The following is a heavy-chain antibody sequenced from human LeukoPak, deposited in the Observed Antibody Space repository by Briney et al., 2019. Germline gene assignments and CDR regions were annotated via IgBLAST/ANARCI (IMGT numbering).Heavy chain of an antibody. CDR1: GGTFSSYA. D-gene: IGHD3-22*01. CDR3: AEHYYDSSGYYSDY. J-gene: IGHJ4*02. V-gene: IGHV1-69*04. CDR2: IIPILGIA. Sequence: ASVKVSCKASGGTFSSYAISWVRQAPGQGLEWMGRIIPILGIANYAQKLQGRVTITADKSTSTAYMELSSLRSEDTAVYYCAEHYYDSSGYYSDYWGQGTLVTVSP.